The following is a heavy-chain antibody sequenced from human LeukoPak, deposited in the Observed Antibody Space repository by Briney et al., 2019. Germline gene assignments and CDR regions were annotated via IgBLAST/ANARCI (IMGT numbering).Heavy chain of an antibody. CDR3: ARGDYGYYYYMDV. D-gene: IGHD4-17*01. V-gene: IGHV3-23*01. CDR2: ISGNGVST. Sequence: GGSLRLSCAASVVTYAMKWVRQAPGKGLEWVSSISGNGVSTFYAESVKGRFTISRDNSKNTIYLQMNSLRADDTAIYYCARGDYGYYYYMDVWGKGTTVTVSS. CDR1: VVTYA. J-gene: IGHJ6*03.